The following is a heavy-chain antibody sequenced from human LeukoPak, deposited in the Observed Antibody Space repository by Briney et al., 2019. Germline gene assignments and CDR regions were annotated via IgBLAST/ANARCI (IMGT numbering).Heavy chain of an antibody. J-gene: IGHJ4*02. CDR3: ARDSRLPYYYDSSGYYMAY. V-gene: IGHV1-46*01. CDR1: GYTFTSYY. CDR2: INPSGGST. D-gene: IGHD3-22*01. Sequence: ASVKVSCKASGYTFTSYYMHWVRQAPGQGLEWMGIINPSGGSTSYAQKFQGRVTMTRDTSTSTVYMELSSLRSEDTAVYYCARDSRLPYYYDSSGYYMAYWGQGTLVTVSS.